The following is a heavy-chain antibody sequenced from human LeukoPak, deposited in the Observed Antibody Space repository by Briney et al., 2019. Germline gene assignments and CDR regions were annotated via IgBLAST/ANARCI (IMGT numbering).Heavy chain of an antibody. Sequence: GGSLRLSCAASGFTFSSYEMNWVRQAPGKGLEWVANIKQDGSEKYYVDSVKGRFTISRGNAKNSLYLQMNSLRAEDTAVYYCARVSGSYGNWYFDLWGRGTLVTVSS. CDR2: IKQDGSEK. CDR3: ARVSGSYGNWYFDL. CDR1: GFTFSSYE. D-gene: IGHD1-26*01. V-gene: IGHV3-7*01. J-gene: IGHJ2*01.